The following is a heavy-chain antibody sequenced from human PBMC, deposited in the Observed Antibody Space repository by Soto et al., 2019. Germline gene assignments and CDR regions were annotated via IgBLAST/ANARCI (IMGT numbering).Heavy chain of an antibody. J-gene: IGHJ4*02. CDR3: AKAWYHNIDY. CDR2: INSDGSSI. Sequence: GGSLRLSCATSGFDFSNTWIHWVRQVPGQGLVWVSRINSDGSSIIYADSVKGRFTLSRDNAKNTVHLQMSSLRVEDTAVYYSAKAWYHNIDYWGQGIPVTVSS. D-gene: IGHD1-1*01. V-gene: IGHV3-74*01. CDR1: GFDFSNTW.